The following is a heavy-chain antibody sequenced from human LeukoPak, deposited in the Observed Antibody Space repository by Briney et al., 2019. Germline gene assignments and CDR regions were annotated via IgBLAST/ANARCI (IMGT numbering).Heavy chain of an antibody. V-gene: IGHV3-33*01. CDR2: IWYDGSHE. CDR3: AREVTD. CDR1: GFKSWNNG. Sequence: GRSLRLSCAASGFKSWNNGMHWVPQAPGKGLGWVAAIWYDGSHEFYADSVKGRFTISRDNSKSTLYLQMNSLRVEDTAVYYCAREVTDWGQGTLVSVSS. D-gene: IGHD2-21*02. J-gene: IGHJ4*02.